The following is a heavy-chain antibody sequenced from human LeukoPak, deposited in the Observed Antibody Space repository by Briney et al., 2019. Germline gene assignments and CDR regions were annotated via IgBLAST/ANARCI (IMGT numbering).Heavy chain of an antibody. J-gene: IGHJ4*02. CDR2: ISAYNGNT. CDR3: ARPSYYDSSGYWYDY. CDR1: GYTFTSYG. Sequence: ASVKVSCKASGYTFTSYGISCVRQAPGQGLEWMGWISAYNGNTNYAQKLQGRVTMTTDTSTSTAYMELRSLRSDHTAVYYCARPSYYDSSGYWYDYWGQGTLVTVSS. V-gene: IGHV1-18*01. D-gene: IGHD3-22*01.